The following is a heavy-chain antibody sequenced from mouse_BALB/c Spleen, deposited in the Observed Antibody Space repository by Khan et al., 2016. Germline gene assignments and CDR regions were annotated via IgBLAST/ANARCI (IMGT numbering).Heavy chain of an antibody. J-gene: IGHJ3*01. Sequence: EVKLLESGPSLAKPSQTLSLTCSVTGDSITSGHWNWIRKFPGNKFDFMGYISHSGDSYYNPSLKSRISITRDTSKNQYYLQLKSVTAEDTATYYCATCHYYGSAFAYWGQGTLVTVSA. V-gene: IGHV3-8*02. CDR3: ATCHYYGSAFAY. D-gene: IGHD1-2*01. CDR1: GDSITSGH. CDR2: ISHSGDS.